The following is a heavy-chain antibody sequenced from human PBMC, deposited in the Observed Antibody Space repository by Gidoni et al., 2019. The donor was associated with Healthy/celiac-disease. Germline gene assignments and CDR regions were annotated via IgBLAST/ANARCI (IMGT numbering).Heavy chain of an antibody. Sequence: EWVSYISSSSSTIYYADSVKGRFTISRDNAKNSLYLQMNSLRDEDTAVYYCARDGNERSITMVRGVTYYYYYGMDVWGQGTTVTVSS. CDR2: ISSSSSTI. D-gene: IGHD3-10*01. V-gene: IGHV3-48*02. J-gene: IGHJ6*02. CDR3: ARDGNERSITMVRGVTYYYYYGMDV.